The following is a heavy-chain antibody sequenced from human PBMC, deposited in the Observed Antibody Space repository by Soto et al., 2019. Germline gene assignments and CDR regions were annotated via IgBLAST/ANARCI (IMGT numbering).Heavy chain of an antibody. CDR1: GGSISSSSYY. V-gene: IGHV4-39*01. CDR3: ARRGDSSYGNYYMDV. CDR2: IYYSGST. J-gene: IGHJ6*03. D-gene: IGHD6-13*01. Sequence: SETLSLTCTVSGGSISSSSYYWGWIRQPPGKGLEWIGSIYYSGSTYYNPSLKSRVTISVDTSKNQFSLKLSSVTAADTAVYYCARRGDSSYGNYYMDVWGKGTTVTVSS.